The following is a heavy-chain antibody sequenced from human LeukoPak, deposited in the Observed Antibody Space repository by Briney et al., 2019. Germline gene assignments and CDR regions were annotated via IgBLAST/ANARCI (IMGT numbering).Heavy chain of an antibody. Sequence: SETLSLTCAVYGGSFSGYYWSWIRQPPGKGLEWIGEINHSGSTNYNPSLKSRVTISVDTSKNQFSLKLNSVTAADTAVYYCTRDRASGRNWFDPWGQGTLVTVSP. CDR2: INHSGST. CDR3: TRDRASGRNWFDP. J-gene: IGHJ5*02. CDR1: GGSFSGYY. V-gene: IGHV4-34*01. D-gene: IGHD6-13*01.